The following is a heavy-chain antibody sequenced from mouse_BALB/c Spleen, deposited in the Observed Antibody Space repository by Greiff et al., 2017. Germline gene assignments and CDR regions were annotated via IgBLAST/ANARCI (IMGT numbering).Heavy chain of an antibody. CDR2: IWGDGST. J-gene: IGHJ4*01. D-gene: IGHD3-2*01. V-gene: IGHV2-6-7*01. Sequence: VQVVESGPGLVAPSQSLSITCTVSGFSLTGYGVNWVRQPPGKGLEWLGMIWGDGSTDYNSALKSRLSISKDNSKSQVFLKMNSLQTDDTARYYCAREDSSGYFDYWGQGTSVTVSS. CDR3: AREDSSGYFDY. CDR1: GFSLTGYG.